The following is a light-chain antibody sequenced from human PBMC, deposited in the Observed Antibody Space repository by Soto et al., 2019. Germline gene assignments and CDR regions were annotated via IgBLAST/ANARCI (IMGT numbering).Light chain of an antibody. Sequence: ERVMTQSPASLSVSPFEIATLSCSSSQSVSSNLAWYQQKPGQAPRLLIYGASTRATGIPARFSGSGSGTEFTLTISSLQSEDFAVYYCQQYNNWPPITFGQGTRLEI. J-gene: IGKJ5*01. CDR2: GAS. CDR1: QSVSSN. V-gene: IGKV3-15*01. CDR3: QQYNNWPPIT.